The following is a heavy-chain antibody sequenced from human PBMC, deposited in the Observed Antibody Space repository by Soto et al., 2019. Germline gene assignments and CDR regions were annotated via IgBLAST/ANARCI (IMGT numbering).Heavy chain of an antibody. D-gene: IGHD2-21*02. CDR2: IYYSGRT. CDR1: GESISSSSYY. Sequence: KPSETLSLTCIVSGESISSSSYYWGWIRQPPGKGLEWIGSIYYSGRTYYNPSLKSRVTISIDTSKNQLSLKLSSVTATDTAVYYCARQRTTVVTQAYFDHWGQGALVTVSS. J-gene: IGHJ4*02. CDR3: ARQRTTVVTQAYFDH. V-gene: IGHV4-39*01.